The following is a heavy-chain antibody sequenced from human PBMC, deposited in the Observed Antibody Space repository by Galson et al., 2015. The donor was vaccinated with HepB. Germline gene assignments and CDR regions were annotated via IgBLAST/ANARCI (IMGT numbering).Heavy chain of an antibody. CDR2: IKSKTDGGTT. CDR3: ATDPHVTVTAVD. V-gene: IGHV3-15*01. CDR1: GLTFSNAW. J-gene: IGHJ4*02. D-gene: IGHD4-23*01. Sequence: SLRLSCAASGLTFSNAWMNWVRQAPGKGLEWVGRIKSKTDGGTTDYAAPVKDRFTISRDDSTNTLYLQMNTLKTEDTAMYYCATDPHVTVTAVDWGQGTLVTVSS.